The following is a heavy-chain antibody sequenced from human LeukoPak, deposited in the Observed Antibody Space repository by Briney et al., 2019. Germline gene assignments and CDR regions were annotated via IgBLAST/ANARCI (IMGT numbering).Heavy chain of an antibody. Sequence: NASETLSLTCIVSGGSISSYYRSWIRQPPGKGLEWIGYIYYSGSTNYNPSLKSRVTISVDTSKNQFSLKLSSVTAADTAVYYCTRGRYGSYGAFDIWGQGTMVTASS. V-gene: IGHV4-59*01. J-gene: IGHJ3*02. CDR2: IYYSGST. CDR3: TRGRYGSYGAFDI. CDR1: GGSISSYY. D-gene: IGHD1-26*01.